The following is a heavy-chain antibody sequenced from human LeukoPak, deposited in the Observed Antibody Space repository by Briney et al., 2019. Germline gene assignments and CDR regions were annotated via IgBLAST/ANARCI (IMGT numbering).Heavy chain of an antibody. CDR3: ASIIAARQWYFDY. CDR2: IYYSGST. J-gene: IGHJ4*02. D-gene: IGHD6-6*01. Sequence: SETLSLTCTVSGGSISSSSYYWGWIRQPPGKGLEWLGSIYYSGSTYYNPSLKSRVTISVATSKNQFSLKLSSVTAADTAVYYCASIIAARQWYFDYWGQGTLVTVPS. V-gene: IGHV4-39*01. CDR1: GGSISSSSYY.